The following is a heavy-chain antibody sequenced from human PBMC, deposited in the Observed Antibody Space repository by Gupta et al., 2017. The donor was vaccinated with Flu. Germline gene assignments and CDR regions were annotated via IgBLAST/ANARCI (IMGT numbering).Heavy chain of an antibody. J-gene: IGHJ5*02. CDR1: GFTLSSYW. D-gene: IGHD2-15*01. Sequence: EVQLVESGGGLVQPGGSLRLSCAASGFTLSSYWIHWVRQVPGKGLVWVSRISGDGSGTTSADSVKGRFNISKDNAKTTVFLPMNSLRAEDTAVXYXAPLRAXCSGGPCPKWLDLWGQGTRGTVSS. V-gene: IGHV3-74*01. CDR2: ISGDGSGT. CDR3: APLRAXCSGGPCPKWLDL.